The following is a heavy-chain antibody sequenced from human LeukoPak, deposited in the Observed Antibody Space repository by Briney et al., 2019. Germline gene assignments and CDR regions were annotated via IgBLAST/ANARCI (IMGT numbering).Heavy chain of an antibody. J-gene: IGHJ4*02. Sequence: EWVSYIRSSGTTTSYAASVEGRFTISRDNGKNSLYLQMNSLRAEDTGVYYCTRDYNWNPDYWGQGTLVTVSS. CDR3: TRDYNWNPDY. CDR2: IRSSGTTT. V-gene: IGHV3-48*01. D-gene: IGHD1-1*01.